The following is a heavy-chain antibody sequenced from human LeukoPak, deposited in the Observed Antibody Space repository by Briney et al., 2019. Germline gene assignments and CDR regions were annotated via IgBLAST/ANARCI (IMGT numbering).Heavy chain of an antibody. Sequence: PGGSLRLSCAASGFTFDDYGMSWVRQAPGKGLEWVSFISWNGGSTGYADSVKGRFTISRDNAKNSLYLQMSSLRAEDTALYYCAREETRITMLRGVTHFEYWGQGTLVTVSS. J-gene: IGHJ4*02. CDR1: GFTFDDYG. CDR3: AREETRITMLRGVTHFEY. D-gene: IGHD3-10*01. V-gene: IGHV3-20*04. CDR2: ISWNGGST.